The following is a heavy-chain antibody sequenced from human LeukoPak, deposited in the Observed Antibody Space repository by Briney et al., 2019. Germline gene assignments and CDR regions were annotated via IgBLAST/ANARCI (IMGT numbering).Heavy chain of an antibody. V-gene: IGHV3-74*01. Sequence: PGGSLRLSCAASGFTLTRYWMHWVRQAPGKGLMWVSHINTDGSATDYADSVKGRFTISRDNAKNTLYLQMSSLRAEDTAVYYCGRAAAGVDYWGLGTLITVSS. D-gene: IGHD6-13*01. CDR2: INTDGSAT. CDR1: GFTLTRYW. J-gene: IGHJ4*02. CDR3: GRAAAGVDY.